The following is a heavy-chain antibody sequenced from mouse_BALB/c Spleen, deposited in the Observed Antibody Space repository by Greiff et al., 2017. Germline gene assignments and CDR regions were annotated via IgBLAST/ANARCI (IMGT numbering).Heavy chain of an antibody. V-gene: IGHV1-9*01. J-gene: IGHJ2*01. D-gene: IGHD1-1*01. CDR3: ARRYYGSSYLDD. CDR2: ILPGSGST. Sequence: QVQLQQSGAELMKPGASVKISCKATGYTFSSYWIEWVKQRPGHGLEWIGEILPGSGSTNYNEKFKGKATFTADTSSNTAYMQLSSLTSEDSAVYYCARRYYGSSYLDDWGQGTTLTVSS. CDR1: GYTFSSYW.